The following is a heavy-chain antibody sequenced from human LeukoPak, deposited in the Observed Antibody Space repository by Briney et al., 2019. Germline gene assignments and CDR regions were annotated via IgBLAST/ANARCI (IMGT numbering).Heavy chain of an antibody. CDR3: ARDRDGYSSLGFDY. D-gene: IGHD5-24*01. CDR1: GYTFTGYY. Sequence: ASVKVSCKASGYTFTGYYMHWVRQAPGQGLEWMGWINPNSGGTNYAQKFQGRVTMTRDTSISTAYMELSRLRSDDTAVYYCARDRDGYSSLGFDYWGQGTLVTVSS. J-gene: IGHJ4*02. V-gene: IGHV1-2*02. CDR2: INPNSGGT.